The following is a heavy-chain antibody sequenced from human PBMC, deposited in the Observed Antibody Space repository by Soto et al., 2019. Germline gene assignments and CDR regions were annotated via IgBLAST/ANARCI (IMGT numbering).Heavy chain of an antibody. V-gene: IGHV3-7*04. CDR1: GFTFSSYW. CDR3: ARDGIRQWPEDNDAFDI. Sequence: GGSLRLSCAASGFTFSSYWMSWVRQAPGKGLEWVANIKQDGSEKYYVDSVKGRFTISRDNAKNSLYLQMNSLRAEDTAVYYCARDGIRQWPEDNDAFDIWGQGTMVTVSS. J-gene: IGHJ3*02. CDR2: IKQDGSEK. D-gene: IGHD6-19*01.